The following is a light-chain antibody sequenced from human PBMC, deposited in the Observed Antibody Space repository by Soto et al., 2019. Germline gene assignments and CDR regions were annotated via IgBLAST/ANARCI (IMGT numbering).Light chain of an antibody. V-gene: IGKV3-20*01. J-gene: IGKJ3*01. CDR2: GAS. Sequence: EILMTQYPDTLSVSPGERATLSCRASQSVSSSYLAWYQQKPGQAPRLLIYGASSRATGIPDRFSGSGSGTDFTLTISRLEPEDFAVYYCQQGFTFGPGTKVDIK. CDR1: QSVSSSY. CDR3: QQGFT.